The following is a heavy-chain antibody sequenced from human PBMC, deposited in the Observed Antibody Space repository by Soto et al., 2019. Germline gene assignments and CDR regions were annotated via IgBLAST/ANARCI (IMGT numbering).Heavy chain of an antibody. J-gene: IGHJ4*02. D-gene: IGHD4-17*01. Sequence: QVQLQESGPGLVKPSETLSLTCTVSGGSISSYYWSWIRQPPGKGLEWIGYIYYSGSTNYNPSLTSRVTISVATSKNQLSLKLSSVTAADTAVYYCARRYGYYFDYWGQGTLVTVSS. CDR3: ARRYGYYFDY. CDR1: GGSISSYY. V-gene: IGHV4-59*08. CDR2: IYYSGST.